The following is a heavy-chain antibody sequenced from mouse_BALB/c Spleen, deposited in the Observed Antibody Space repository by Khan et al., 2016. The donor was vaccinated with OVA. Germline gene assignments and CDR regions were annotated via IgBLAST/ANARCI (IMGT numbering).Heavy chain of an antibody. V-gene: IGHV9-3-1*01. CDR3: ARGNRDFDY. D-gene: IGHD2-1*01. CDR1: GYTFTNYV. J-gene: IGHJ2*01. CDR2: INTYIGEP. Sequence: QIQLVQSGPELKKPGETVKISCKASGYTFTNYVMNWVKQAPGKGLKWMGWINTYIGEPTYSDDFKGRFAFSLETSASTAYLQINNLKSEDTATYFWARGNRDFDYWGQGTTLTVSS.